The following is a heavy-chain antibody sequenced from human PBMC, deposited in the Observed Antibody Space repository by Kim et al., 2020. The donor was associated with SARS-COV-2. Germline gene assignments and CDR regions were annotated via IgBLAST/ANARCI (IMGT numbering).Heavy chain of an antibody. V-gene: IGHV3-33*01. CDR3: ATDRGGAPFDM. D-gene: IGHD3-16*01. CDR2: IWNDGTTT. CDR1: AFTFSVYG. J-gene: IGHJ3*02. Sequence: GGSLRLSCVASAFTFSVYGMHWVRQAPGKGLEWVAVIWNDGTTTSYADSVKGRFTISRDNSKNTLYLQMNSLRAEDTAVYYCATDRGGAPFDMWGQGTLGTVSA.